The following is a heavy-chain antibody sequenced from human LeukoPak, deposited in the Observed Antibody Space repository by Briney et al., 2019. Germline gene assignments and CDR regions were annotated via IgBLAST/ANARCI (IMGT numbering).Heavy chain of an antibody. V-gene: IGHV3-48*03. CDR3: AREGRGYDSSGYYYPRFDY. J-gene: IGHJ4*02. D-gene: IGHD3-22*01. Sequence: GGSLRLSCAASGFTFSSYEMNWVRQAPGKGLERVSYISSSGSTIYYADSVKGRFTISRDNAKNSLYLQMNSLRAEDTAVYYCAREGRGYDSSGYYYPRFDYWGQGTLVTVSS. CDR2: ISSSGSTI. CDR1: GFTFSSYE.